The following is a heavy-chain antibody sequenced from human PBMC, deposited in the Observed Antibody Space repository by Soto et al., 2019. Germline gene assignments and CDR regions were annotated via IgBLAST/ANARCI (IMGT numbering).Heavy chain of an antibody. CDR3: AREGEADFLWGSYRANFDY. CDR2: ISAYTGNT. Sequence: ASVKVSCKTSGYTFTTYGISWVRQAPGQGLEWMGWISAYTGNTNYAQKVQGRVTMTTDTSTSTAYMELRSLRSDDTAVYYCAREGEADFLWGSYRANFDYWGQGTLVTVSS. D-gene: IGHD3-16*02. V-gene: IGHV1-18*01. CDR1: GYTFTTYG. J-gene: IGHJ4*02.